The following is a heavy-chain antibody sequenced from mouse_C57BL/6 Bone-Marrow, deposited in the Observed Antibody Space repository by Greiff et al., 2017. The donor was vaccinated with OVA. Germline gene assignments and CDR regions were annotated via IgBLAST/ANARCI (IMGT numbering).Heavy chain of an antibody. V-gene: IGHV1-81*01. CDR3: ASPSITTVVADY. CDR1: GYTFTSYG. D-gene: IGHD1-1*01. Sequence: VMLVESGAELARPGASVKLSCKASGYTFTSYGISWVKQRTGQGLEWIGEIYPRSGNTYYNEKFKGKATLTADKSSSTAYMELRSLTSEDSAVYFCASPSITTVVADYWGQGTTHTVSS. J-gene: IGHJ2*01. CDR2: IYPRSGNT.